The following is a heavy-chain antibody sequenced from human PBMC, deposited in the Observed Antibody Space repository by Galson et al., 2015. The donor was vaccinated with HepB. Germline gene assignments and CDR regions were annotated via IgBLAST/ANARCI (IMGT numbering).Heavy chain of an antibody. CDR3: ARAVTIVVVPAAIGY. V-gene: IGHV1-2*02. Sequence: SVKVSCKASGYTFTGYYMHWVRQAPGQGLEWMGWINPNSGGTNYAQKFQGRVTMTRDTSISTAYMELSRLRSDDTAVYYCARAVTIVVVPAAIGYWGQGTLVTVSS. D-gene: IGHD2-2*01. CDR1: GYTFTGYY. CDR2: INPNSGGT. J-gene: IGHJ4*02.